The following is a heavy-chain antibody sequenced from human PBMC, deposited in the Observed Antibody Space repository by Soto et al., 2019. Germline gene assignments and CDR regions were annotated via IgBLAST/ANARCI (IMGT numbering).Heavy chain of an antibody. J-gene: IGHJ5*02. D-gene: IGHD3-10*01. CDR1: GGSISRYY. V-gene: IGHV4-59*01. Sequence: SETLSLTCTVSGGSISRYYWNWIRQPPGKGLEWIGYIYYSGSTNYNPSLKSRVTISVETSKNQFSLKLSSVTAADTAVYYCARDPGSGSYYGWFDPWGQGTLVTVSS. CDR2: IYYSGST. CDR3: ARDPGSGSYYGWFDP.